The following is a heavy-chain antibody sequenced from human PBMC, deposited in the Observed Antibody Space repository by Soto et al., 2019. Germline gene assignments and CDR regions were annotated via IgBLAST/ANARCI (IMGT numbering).Heavy chain of an antibody. V-gene: IGHV4-39*01. Sequence: PSWTPSLTCAASGGSISSSIYAGGWKHQTPGKGLELIGSIYYSGSTYYNPSLKSRVTISVDTSKNQFSLKLSSVTAADTAVHYCARLRVLRYFDWLSAPDYWGQGTLVTVSS. CDR2: IYYSGST. CDR1: GGSISSSIYA. D-gene: IGHD3-9*01. CDR3: ARLRVLRYFDWLSAPDY. J-gene: IGHJ4*02.